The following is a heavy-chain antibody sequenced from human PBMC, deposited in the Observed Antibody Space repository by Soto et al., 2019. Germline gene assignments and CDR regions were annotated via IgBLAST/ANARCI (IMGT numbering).Heavy chain of an antibody. Sequence: SVKVSCKASGGTFSSYAISWVRQAPGQGLEWMGGIIPIFGTANYAQKFQGRVTITADESTSTAYMELSSLRSEDTAVYYCARSTYDSTSAGDYYYGMDVWGQGTTVTVSS. V-gene: IGHV1-69*13. J-gene: IGHJ6*02. D-gene: IGHD3-22*01. CDR1: GGTFSSYA. CDR2: IIPIFGTA. CDR3: ARSTYDSTSAGDYYYGMDV.